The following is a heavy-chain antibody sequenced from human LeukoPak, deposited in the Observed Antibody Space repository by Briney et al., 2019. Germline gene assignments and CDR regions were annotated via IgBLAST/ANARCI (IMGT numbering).Heavy chain of an antibody. V-gene: IGHV3-72*01. Sequence: EGSLRLSCAASGFTFSDHYMDWVRQAPGKGLGWVGRSRNKANSYTTQYAASVKGRFTISRDDSKNSLYLQMNSLKTEDTAVYYCARDTYYYGSGSYEVYMDVWGKGTTVTVSS. CDR3: ARDTYYYGSGSYEVYMDV. D-gene: IGHD3-10*01. CDR2: SRNKANSYTT. J-gene: IGHJ6*03. CDR1: GFTFSDHY.